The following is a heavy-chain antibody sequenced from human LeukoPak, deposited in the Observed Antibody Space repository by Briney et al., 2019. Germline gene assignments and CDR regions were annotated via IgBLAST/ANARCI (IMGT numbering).Heavy chain of an antibody. Sequence: SETLSLTCTVSGASMTTYYWSWIRQPAGKGLEWIGRIYTSGSTNYNPSLKSRVTMSVDTSKNQFSLKLSSVTAADTAVYYCARDPVAAATLGWFDPWGQGTLVTVSS. CDR1: GASMTTYY. CDR2: IYTSGST. CDR3: ARDPVAAATLGWFDP. V-gene: IGHV4-4*07. D-gene: IGHD2-15*01. J-gene: IGHJ5*02.